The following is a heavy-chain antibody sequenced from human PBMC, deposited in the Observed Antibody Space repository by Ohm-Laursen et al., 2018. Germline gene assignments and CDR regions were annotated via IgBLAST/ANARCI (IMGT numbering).Heavy chain of an antibody. Sequence: SLRLSCTASGFTFSSYSMSWVRQAPGKGLEWVANIKQDGSEKYYVDSVKGRFTISRDNAKNSLYLQMNSLRAEDTAVYYCAGNYDFWSGYLYWGQGTLVTVSS. CDR2: IKQDGSEK. CDR1: GFTFSSYS. V-gene: IGHV3-7*01. J-gene: IGHJ4*02. CDR3: AGNYDFWSGYLY. D-gene: IGHD3-3*01.